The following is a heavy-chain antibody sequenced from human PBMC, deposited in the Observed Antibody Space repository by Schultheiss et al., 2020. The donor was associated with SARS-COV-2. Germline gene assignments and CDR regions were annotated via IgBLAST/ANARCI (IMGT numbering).Heavy chain of an antibody. V-gene: IGHV3-33*08. Sequence: GGSLRLSCAASGFTFVNYGMSWVRQAPGKGLEWVAVIWYDGSNKYYADSVKGRFTISRDNAKNSLYLQMNSLRAEDTAVYYCARDYYDSSGYYSPIVYFQHWGQGTLVTVSS. CDR1: GFTFVNYG. CDR2: IWYDGSNK. CDR3: ARDYYDSSGYYSPIVYFQH. D-gene: IGHD3-22*01. J-gene: IGHJ1*01.